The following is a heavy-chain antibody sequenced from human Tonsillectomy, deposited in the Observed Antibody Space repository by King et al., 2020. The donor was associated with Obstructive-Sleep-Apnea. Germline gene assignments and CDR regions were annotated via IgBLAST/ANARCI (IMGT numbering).Heavy chain of an antibody. J-gene: IGHJ3*01. V-gene: IGHV4-59*01. CDR1: GDSISSYY. Sequence: QLQESGPGLMKPSETLSVSCTVSGDSISSYYWSWIRQSPGKGLEWIGYIYGSGSTNYNPSLKSRVTISLDTSKNQFSLKLSSVTAADTAVYFCARVYYDSSGDAFDVWGQGTMVTVSS. D-gene: IGHD3-22*01. CDR3: ARVYYDSSGDAFDV. CDR2: IYGSGST.